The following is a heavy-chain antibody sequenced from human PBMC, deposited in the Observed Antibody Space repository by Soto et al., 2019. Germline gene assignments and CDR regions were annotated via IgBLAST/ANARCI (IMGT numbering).Heavy chain of an antibody. V-gene: IGHV4-59*02. J-gene: IGHJ4*02. CDR3: ARAGYCSSTSCSQDNYFDY. CDR2: IYYSGST. D-gene: IGHD2-2*01. CDR1: GCSVTSYY. Sequence: SETLSLTCAVSGCSVTSYYWSWIRQPPGKGLEWIGYIYYSGSTNYNPSLKSRVTISVDTSKNQFSLKLSSVTAADTAVYYCARAGYCSSTSCSQDNYFDYWGRGTLVTVSS.